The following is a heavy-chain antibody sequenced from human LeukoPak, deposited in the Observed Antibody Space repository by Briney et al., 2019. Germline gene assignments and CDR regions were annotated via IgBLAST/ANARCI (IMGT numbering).Heavy chain of an antibody. J-gene: IGHJ4*02. CDR3: ARSLLRYFDLIDY. CDR1: GFTFSSYG. D-gene: IGHD3-9*01. Sequence: GRSLRLSCAASGFTFSSYGMHWVRQAPGKGLEWVAVISYDGSNKYYADSVKGRFTISRDNSKNTLYLQMNSLRAEDTAVYYCARSLLRYFDLIDYWGQGTLVTVSS. V-gene: IGHV3-30*03. CDR2: ISYDGSNK.